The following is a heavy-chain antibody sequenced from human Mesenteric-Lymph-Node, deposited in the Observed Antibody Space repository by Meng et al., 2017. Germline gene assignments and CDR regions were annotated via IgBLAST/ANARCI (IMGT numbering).Heavy chain of an antibody. CDR3: ARDSPLDGYSLLDY. V-gene: IGHV7-4-1*02. CDR1: GYTFTSYA. CDR2: IDPNTGNP. J-gene: IGHJ4*02. Sequence: QGQLVPSGSELEQPGASVKVSCRPSGYTFTSYAINWVRQAPGQGPDWMGWIDPNTGNPTYDQGFTGRFVFSLDTSVSTAYLQINSLRADDTAVYYCARDSPLDGYSLLDYWGQGTLVTVSS. D-gene: IGHD5-24*01.